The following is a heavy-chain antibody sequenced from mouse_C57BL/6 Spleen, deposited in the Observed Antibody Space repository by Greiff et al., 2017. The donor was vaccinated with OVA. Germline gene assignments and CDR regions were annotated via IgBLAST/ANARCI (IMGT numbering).Heavy chain of an antibody. CDR1: GYTFTSYW. Sequence: VQLQQPGAELVRPGSSVKLSCKASGYTFTSYWMDWVKQRPGQGLEWIGNIYPSDSETHYNQKFKDKATLTVDKSSSTAYMQISSLTSEDSAVYYCARWGSSYWYFDYWGQGTTLTVSS. V-gene: IGHV1-61*01. CDR2: IYPSDSET. CDR3: ARWGSSYWYFDY. J-gene: IGHJ2*01. D-gene: IGHD1-1*01.